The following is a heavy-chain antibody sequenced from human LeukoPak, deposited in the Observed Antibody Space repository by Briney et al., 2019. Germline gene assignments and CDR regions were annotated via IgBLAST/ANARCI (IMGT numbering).Heavy chain of an antibody. CDR3: TRRVSATRWFDP. V-gene: IGHV3-74*01. CDR1: GFTFSSYW. D-gene: IGHD2-15*01. CDR2: INSDGSTT. J-gene: IGHJ5*02. Sequence: GGSLRLSCAASGFTFSSYWMHWVRQAPGKGLVWVSRINSDGSTTNYADSMKGRFTISRDNAENTLYLQMNSLRVEDTAVYYCTRRVSATRWFDPWGQGTLVTVSS.